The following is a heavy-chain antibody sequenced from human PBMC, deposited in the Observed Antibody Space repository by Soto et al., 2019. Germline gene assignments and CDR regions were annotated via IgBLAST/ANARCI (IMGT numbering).Heavy chain of an antibody. V-gene: IGHV4-34*01. CDR1: GGSFSGYY. CDR3: ARAVGGYDFWSASYYYYYYMDV. CDR2: INPSGST. Sequence: QVQLQQWGAGLLKPSETLSLTCAVYGGSFSGYYWSWIRQPPGRGLEWIGEINPSGSTNYNPSLKSRVTMSVDTSKNQFSLKLSSVTAADTAVYFCARAVGGYDFWSASYYYYYYMDVWGKGTTVTVSS. J-gene: IGHJ6*03. D-gene: IGHD3-3*01.